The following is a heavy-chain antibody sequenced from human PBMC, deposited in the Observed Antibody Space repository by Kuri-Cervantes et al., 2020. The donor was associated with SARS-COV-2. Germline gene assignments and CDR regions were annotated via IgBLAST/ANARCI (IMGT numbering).Heavy chain of an antibody. CDR2: IYYSGST. J-gene: IGHJ3*02. CDR1: GASINSYY. CDR3: ARVAAYCGGDCYSRGAFDN. V-gene: IGHV4-59*01. D-gene: IGHD2-21*02. Sequence: GSLRLSCTVSGASINSYYWSWIRQPPGKGLEWIGYIYYSGSTNYNPSLKSRVTILVDTSKNQLSLRLSSVTAADTAVYYCARVAAYCGGDCYSRGAFDNWGQGTMVTVSS.